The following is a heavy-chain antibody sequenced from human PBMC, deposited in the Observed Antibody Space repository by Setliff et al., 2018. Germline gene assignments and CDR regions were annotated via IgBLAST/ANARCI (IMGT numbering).Heavy chain of an antibody. CDR2: VYNSGTT. J-gene: IGHJ5*02. Sequence: SETLSLTCTVSGDSISGGDYYWTWIRQPAGKRLGWIGRVYNSGTTYNAFFASRVTMSIDTSKNQFSLNLNSVTAADTALYYCAKESLAINTRWFDPWGQGILGTVS. D-gene: IGHD3-3*02. CDR3: AKESLAINTRWFDP. V-gene: IGHV4-61*02. CDR1: GDSISGGDYY.